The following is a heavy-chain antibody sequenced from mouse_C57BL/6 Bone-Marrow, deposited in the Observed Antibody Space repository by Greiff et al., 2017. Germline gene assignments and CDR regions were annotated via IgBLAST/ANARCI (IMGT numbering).Heavy chain of an antibody. J-gene: IGHJ4*01. CDR2: ISDGGSYT. D-gene: IGHD1-1*01. CDR3: ARGDYGSSLYYYAMDY. V-gene: IGHV5-4*03. CDR1: GFTFSSYA. Sequence: DVMLVESGGGLVRPGGDLKLSCAASGFTFSSYAMSWVRQTPEKRLEWVATISDGGSYTYYPDNVKGRFTISRDNAKNNLYLQMSHLKSEDTAMYYCARGDYGSSLYYYAMDYWGQGTSVTVSS.